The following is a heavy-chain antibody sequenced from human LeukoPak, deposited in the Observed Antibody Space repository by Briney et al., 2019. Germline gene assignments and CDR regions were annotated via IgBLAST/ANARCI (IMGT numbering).Heavy chain of an antibody. J-gene: IGHJ6*02. CDR2: IYYSGSN. CDR1: GGSITSYY. CDR3: ARTKRGTGYFPLYYYGMDV. D-gene: IGHD3-9*01. V-gene: IGHV4-59*08. Sequence: PSQTLSLTCTVSGGSITSYYWSWIRQPPGEGLEWIGYIYYSGSNSYNPSLKSRVTMSVDTSKNQFSLKLTSVTAADTAVYYCARTKRGTGYFPLYYYGMDVWGQGTTVTVSS.